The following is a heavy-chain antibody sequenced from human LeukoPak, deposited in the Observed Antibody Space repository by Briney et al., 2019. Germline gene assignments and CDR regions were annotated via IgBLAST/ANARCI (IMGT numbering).Heavy chain of an antibody. CDR3: ARVGYFDWPYFDY. J-gene: IGHJ4*02. V-gene: IGHV1-69*05. CDR1: GGTFSSYA. Sequence: SAKVSCKASGGTFSSYAISWVRQAPGQGLEWMGGIIPIFGTANYAQKFQGRVTITTDESTSTAYMELSSLRSEDTAVYYCARVGYFDWPYFDYWGQGTLVTVSS. CDR2: IIPIFGTA. D-gene: IGHD3-9*01.